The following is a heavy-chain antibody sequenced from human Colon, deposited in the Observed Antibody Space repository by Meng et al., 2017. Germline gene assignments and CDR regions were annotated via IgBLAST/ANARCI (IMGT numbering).Heavy chain of an antibody. J-gene: IGHJ5*02. CDR3: ATGLRHGDWFDP. D-gene: IGHD3/OR15-3a*01. V-gene: IGHV4-34*01. CDR2: INHFELS. Sequence: GSGACKLADTLAFASAGPGWSISGFQRGPIRRPQGKGLDWIGEINHFELSNYKSSLKSPLTMSVDTSKKQISLTLTSVTAADTAVYYCATGLRHGDWFDPWGPGTLVTVSS. CDR1: GWSISGFQ.